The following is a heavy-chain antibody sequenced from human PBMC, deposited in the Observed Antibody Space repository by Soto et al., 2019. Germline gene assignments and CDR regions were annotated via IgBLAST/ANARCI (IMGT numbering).Heavy chain of an antibody. CDR2: ISGSGGST. CDR1: GFTFSSYA. Sequence: QPGGSLRLSCAASGFTFSSYAMSWVRQAPGKGLEWVSAISGSGGSTYYADSVKGRFTISRDNSKNTLYLQMNSLRAEDTAVYYCAKDLWHGDTLPRLDKKYFQHWGQGTLVTVSS. CDR3: AKDLWHGDTLPRLDKKYFQH. J-gene: IGHJ1*01. D-gene: IGHD4-17*01. V-gene: IGHV3-23*01.